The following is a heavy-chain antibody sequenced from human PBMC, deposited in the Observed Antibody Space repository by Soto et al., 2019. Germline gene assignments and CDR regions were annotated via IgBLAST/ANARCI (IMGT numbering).Heavy chain of an antibody. Sequence: GESLKISCRCSGYTFSNFWIAWVRHLPGKGLEWMGIIYPGDHETRYSPSFHGKVTISADKSINTAHLQWSSLEASDSAFYYCARSPRSSPYFDYWGQGALVTVSS. D-gene: IGHD6-13*01. CDR3: ARSPRSSPYFDY. V-gene: IGHV5-51*01. CDR1: GYTFSNFW. J-gene: IGHJ4*02. CDR2: IYPGDHET.